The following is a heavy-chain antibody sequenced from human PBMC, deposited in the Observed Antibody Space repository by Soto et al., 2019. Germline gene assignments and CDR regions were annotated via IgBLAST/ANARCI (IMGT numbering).Heavy chain of an antibody. CDR2: IKSKTDGGTT. CDR1: EFTFTYAW. D-gene: IGHD3-16*02. CDR3: TSLYYGH. J-gene: IGHJ4*02. V-gene: IGHV3-15*01. Sequence: KPGGSLRLSCAASEFTFTYAWMSWARQAPGKGLEWVGRIKSKTDGGTTDYAAPVKGRFTISRDESQNTLYLQMNSLKTEDTAVYYCTSLYYGHWGQGTLVTVSS.